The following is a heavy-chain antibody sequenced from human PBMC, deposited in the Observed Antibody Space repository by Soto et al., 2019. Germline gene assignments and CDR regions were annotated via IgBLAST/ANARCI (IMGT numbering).Heavy chain of an antibody. J-gene: IGHJ6*02. CDR2: FYICGTT. Sequence: WGSRRLSCAASGFTVRTNYMSWVRQDPGKGLEWVSVFYICGTTYYADSVKGRFTISVDSSNNTVHLQMNSLRAEDTAIYYCARDTVNTAMIGGQYKPYYYGRDVWGHGTSVTVSS. CDR3: ARDTVNTAMIGGQYKPYYYGRDV. D-gene: IGHD3-10*01. CDR1: GFTVRTNY. V-gene: IGHV3-53*01.